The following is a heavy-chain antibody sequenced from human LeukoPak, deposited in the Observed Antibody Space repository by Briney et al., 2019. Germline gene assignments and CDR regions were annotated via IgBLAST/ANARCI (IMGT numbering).Heavy chain of an antibody. D-gene: IGHD6-19*01. CDR3: AKHRMWLVGLDY. CDR2: VHFSGAT. J-gene: IGHJ4*02. CDR1: GASFNTDNY. Sequence: SETLSLTCTVSGASFNTDNYWGWIRQSPGKGLELIGSVHFSGATHYNPSLKSRVAIALDTSKNQFSLELNSVTAADTAIYYCAKHRMWLVGLDYWGQGTLVTVSS. V-gene: IGHV4-39*01.